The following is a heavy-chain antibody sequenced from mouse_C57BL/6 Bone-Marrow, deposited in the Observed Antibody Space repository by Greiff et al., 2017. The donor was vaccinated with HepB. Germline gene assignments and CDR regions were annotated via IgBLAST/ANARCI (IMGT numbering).Heavy chain of an antibody. D-gene: IGHD4-1*01. CDR2: INPSNGGT. CDR3: ARWDDPGGYAMDY. Sequence: VQLQQSGTELVKPGASVKLSCKASGYTFTSYWMHWVKQRPGQGLEWIGNINPSNGGTNYNEKFKSKATLTVDKSSSTAYMQLSSLTSEDSAVYYCARWDDPGGYAMDYWGQGTSVTVSS. CDR1: GYTFTSYW. V-gene: IGHV1-53*01. J-gene: IGHJ4*01.